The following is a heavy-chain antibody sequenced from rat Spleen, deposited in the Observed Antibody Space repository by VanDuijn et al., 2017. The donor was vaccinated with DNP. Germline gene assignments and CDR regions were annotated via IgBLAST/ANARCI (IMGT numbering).Heavy chain of an antibody. CDR3: AHPSY. CDR1: GFTFSHAW. CDR2: IKAKSNNYAT. D-gene: IGHD3-8*01. Sequence: EVQLVESDGGLVQSGRSLKLSCAASGFTFSHAWMYWYRQSPEKRLEWVARIKAKSNNYATDYTESVKGRFTISRDDSKSSIYLQMNNLKEEDTAIYYCAHPSYWGQGTLVTVSS. V-gene: IGHV6-6*01. J-gene: IGHJ3*01.